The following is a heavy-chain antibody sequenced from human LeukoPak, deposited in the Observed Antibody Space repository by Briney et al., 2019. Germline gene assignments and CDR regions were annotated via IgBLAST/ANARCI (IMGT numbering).Heavy chain of an antibody. Sequence: GGSLRLSCAASGFTFSSYGMYWVRQAPGKGLEWVAVISYDGSNKYYADSVKGRFTISRDNSKNTLYLQMNSLRAEDTAVYYCANTPRVAIGKTYYYGMDVWGQGTTVTVSS. D-gene: IGHD5-12*01. CDR2: ISYDGSNK. CDR3: ANTPRVAIGKTYYYGMDV. J-gene: IGHJ6*02. CDR1: GFTFSSYG. V-gene: IGHV3-30*18.